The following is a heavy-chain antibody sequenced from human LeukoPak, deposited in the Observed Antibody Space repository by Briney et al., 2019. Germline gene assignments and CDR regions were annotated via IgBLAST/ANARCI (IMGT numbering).Heavy chain of an antibody. Sequence: SETLSLTCAVYGVSFSGYYWSWLRQPPGKGLEWIGEINHSGSTNYNPSLKSRVTISVDTSKNQFSLKLSSVTAADTAVYYCARSLPLLLWFGDSRGNAFDIWGQGTMVTVSS. CDR2: INHSGST. CDR1: GVSFSGYY. CDR3: ARSLPLLLWFGDSRGNAFDI. J-gene: IGHJ3*02. D-gene: IGHD3-10*01. V-gene: IGHV4-34*01.